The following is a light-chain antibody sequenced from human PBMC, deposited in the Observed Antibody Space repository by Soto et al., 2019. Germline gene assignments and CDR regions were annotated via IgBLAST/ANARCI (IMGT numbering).Light chain of an antibody. CDR1: QGIGST. CDR3: QRYNNWPLT. J-gene: IGKJ4*01. Sequence: EIVLTQSPAALSVSQGERVTLSCRASQGIGSTLAWYQQKPGQTPRLLIYDSSTRAIGIPARFSGSRSGTEFTLTINGLQSEDFAVYYCQRYNNWPLTFGGGTKVDIK. CDR2: DSS. V-gene: IGKV3-15*01.